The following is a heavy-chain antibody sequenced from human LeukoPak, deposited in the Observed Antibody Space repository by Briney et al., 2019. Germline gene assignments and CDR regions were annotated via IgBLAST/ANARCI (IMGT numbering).Heavy chain of an antibody. V-gene: IGHV1-2*06. CDR2: INPNSGGT. Sequence: ASVKVSCKASGYTLIDFFIHWVRQAPGQGLEWMGRINPNSGGTEYPPNFQGRVTMTRDTSISATYMELNRLTSDDTAVYYCARDLSSPSNWEFDYWGQGTLVTVSS. J-gene: IGHJ4*02. CDR3: ARDLSSPSNWEFDY. CDR1: GYTLIDFF. D-gene: IGHD7-27*01.